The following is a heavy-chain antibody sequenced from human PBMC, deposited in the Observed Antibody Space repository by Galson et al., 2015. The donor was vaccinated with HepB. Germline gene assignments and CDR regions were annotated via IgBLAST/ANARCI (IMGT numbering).Heavy chain of an antibody. J-gene: IGHJ6*03. D-gene: IGHD4-11*01. Sequence: ETLSLTCAVYGGSFSGYYWNWIRQPPGKGLEWIGEINHSGSTKYNPSLKSRVTISVDTSKNQFSLKLSSVTAADTAVYYCAKRDYSKFLRHYYYMDVWGKGTTVTVSS. CDR1: GGSFSGYY. V-gene: IGHV4-34*01. CDR3: AKRDYSKFLRHYYYMDV. CDR2: INHSGST.